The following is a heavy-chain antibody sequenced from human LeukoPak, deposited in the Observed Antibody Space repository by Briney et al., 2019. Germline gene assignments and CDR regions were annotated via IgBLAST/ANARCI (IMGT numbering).Heavy chain of an antibody. J-gene: IGHJ3*02. V-gene: IGHV1-69*04. CDR1: GGTFSSYA. Sequence: GASVKVSCKASGGTFSSYAISWVRQAPGQGLEWMGRIIPILGIANYAQKFQGRVTITADKSTSTAYMELSSLRSEDTAVYYCAREIKYYYGSGSYKDAFDIWGQGTMVTVSS. CDR3: AREIKYYYGSGSYKDAFDI. CDR2: IIPILGIA. D-gene: IGHD3-10*01.